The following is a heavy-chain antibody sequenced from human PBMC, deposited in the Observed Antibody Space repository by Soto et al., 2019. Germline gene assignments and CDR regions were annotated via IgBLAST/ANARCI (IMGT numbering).Heavy chain of an antibody. Sequence: GGSLRLSCAASRFTFSSYAMHWVRQAPGKGLEWVAVISYDGSNKYYADSVKGRFTISRDNSKNTLYLQMNSLRAEDTAVYYCARDAAVVLRFLEWLLNGAFDIWGQGTMVTVSS. D-gene: IGHD3-3*01. CDR1: RFTFSSYA. CDR3: ARDAAVVLRFLEWLLNGAFDI. CDR2: ISYDGSNK. V-gene: IGHV3-30*04. J-gene: IGHJ3*02.